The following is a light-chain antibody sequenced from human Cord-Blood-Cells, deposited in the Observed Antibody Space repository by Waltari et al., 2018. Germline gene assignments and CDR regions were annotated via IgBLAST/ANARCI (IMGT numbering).Light chain of an antibody. CDR3: QQSYSTPPGT. Sequence: DIQMTQSPSSLSASVGDRVTITCPASQSISSYLNWDQQKPGKAPKLLIYAASSLQSGVPSRFSGSGSGTDFTLTISSLQPEDFATYYCQQSYSTPPGTFGGGTKVEIK. CDR2: AAS. CDR1: QSISSY. J-gene: IGKJ4*01. V-gene: IGKV1-39*01.